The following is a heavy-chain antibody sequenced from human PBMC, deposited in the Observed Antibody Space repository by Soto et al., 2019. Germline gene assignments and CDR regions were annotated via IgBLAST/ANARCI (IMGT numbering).Heavy chain of an antibody. V-gene: IGHV4-38-2*02. Sequence: SETLSLTCAVSGFSISNGYYWSWIRQSPGKTLEWIGTISHNWNTNVAPSLQSRVTLSVDTSKNQFSLSLTSVTAADTAIYYCAREAFHYYAYIGYYLDYWGQGIPVTVSS. CDR3: AREAFHYYAYIGYYLDY. J-gene: IGHJ4*02. CDR1: GFSISNGYY. D-gene: IGHD3-22*01. CDR2: ISHNWNT.